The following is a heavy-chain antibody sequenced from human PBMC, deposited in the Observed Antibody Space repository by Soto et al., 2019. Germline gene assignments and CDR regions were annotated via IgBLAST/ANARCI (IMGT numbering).Heavy chain of an antibody. Sequence: QVQLVQSGAEVKKPGSSVKVSCKASGGSFRRYTISWVRQAPGQGLEWMGRIIPILGIANYTQKFQGRGTITADKSTNTAYMELSSLRSADTAVYYCARMVGHTEHLDHCYRLDVWGQGTTFTVSS. CDR2: IIPILGIA. D-gene: IGHD3-10*01. J-gene: IGHJ6*02. CDR3: ARMVGHTEHLDHCYRLDV. CDR1: GGSFRRYT. V-gene: IGHV1-69*02.